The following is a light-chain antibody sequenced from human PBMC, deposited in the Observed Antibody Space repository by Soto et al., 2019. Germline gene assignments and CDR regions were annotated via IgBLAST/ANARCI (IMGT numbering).Light chain of an antibody. CDR2: DVS. J-gene: IGLJ3*02. CDR3: CSDAGSLWV. V-gene: IGLV2-11*01. CDR1: SSDVGGYNY. Sequence: QSALTQPRSVSVSPGQSVTISCTGTSSDVGGYNYVSWYQQHPGKAPKLMIYDVSKRPSGVTDRFSGSKSGNTASLTISGLKAEDEADDYGCSDAGSLWVFGGGTKLTVL.